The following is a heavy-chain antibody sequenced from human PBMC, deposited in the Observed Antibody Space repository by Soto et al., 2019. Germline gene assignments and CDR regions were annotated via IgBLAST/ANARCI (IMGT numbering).Heavy chain of an antibody. J-gene: IGHJ6*02. CDR2: IKQDGSGK. D-gene: IGHD4-4*01. V-gene: IGHV3-7*01. Sequence: PRGSLRLSCAASGFTFSSYWMSWVRQAPGKGLEWVANIKQDGSGKYYVDSVKGRFTISRDNAKNSLYLQMNSLRAEDTAVYYCGLVSNYEGYYYYGMDVWGQGTTVTVSS. CDR3: GLVSNYEGYYYYGMDV. CDR1: GFTFSSYW.